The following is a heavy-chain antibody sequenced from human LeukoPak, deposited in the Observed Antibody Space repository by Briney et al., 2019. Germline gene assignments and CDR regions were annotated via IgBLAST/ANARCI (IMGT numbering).Heavy chain of an antibody. V-gene: IGHV3-74*01. CDR2: INSDGSST. D-gene: IGHD3-10*01. CDR3: ARGSAAGDY. CDR1: GFTFSSYW. J-gene: IGHJ4*02. Sequence: GGSLRLSCAASGFTFSSYWMHWVRQAPGKGLVWVSRINSDGSSTNYADSLKGRFTMSRDNAKNTLYLQMNSLRAEDTAVYYCARGSAAGDYWGQGTLVTVSS.